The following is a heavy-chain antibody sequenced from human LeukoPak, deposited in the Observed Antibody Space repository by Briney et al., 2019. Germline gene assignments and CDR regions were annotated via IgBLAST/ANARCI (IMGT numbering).Heavy chain of an antibody. CDR1: GFTVSSNY. J-gene: IGHJ4*02. D-gene: IGHD1-26*01. CDR2: IYSGGST. Sequence: PGGSLRLSCAASGFTVSSNYMSWVRQAPGKGLEWVSDIYSGGSTYYADSVKGRFTISRDNSKNTLYLQMNSLRAEDTAVYYCARGVGSGSRLRAGDYWGQGTLVTVSS. V-gene: IGHV3-53*01. CDR3: ARGVGSGSRLRAGDY.